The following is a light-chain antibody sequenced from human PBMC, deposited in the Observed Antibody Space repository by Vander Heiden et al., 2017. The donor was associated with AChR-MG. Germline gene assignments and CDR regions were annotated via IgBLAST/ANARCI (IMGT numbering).Light chain of an antibody. CDR1: QTISSNY. V-gene: IGKV3-20*01. CDR2: AAS. Sequence: EIVLTQSPGTLSLSPGERATLSCRASQTISSNYLTWYQQKPGQAPRLLIFAASSRATGIPERFSGSGSGTDFTLTINGLEPGDFAVYYCQFYGGAFGGGTKVEIK. J-gene: IGKJ4*01. CDR3: QFYGGA.